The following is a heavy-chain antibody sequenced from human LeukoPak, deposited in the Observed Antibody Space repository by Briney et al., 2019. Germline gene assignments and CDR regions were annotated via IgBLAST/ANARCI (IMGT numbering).Heavy chain of an antibody. D-gene: IGHD5-12*01. CDR1: GYTFTSYG. CDR3: ARGGYVDMYQFDY. J-gene: IGHJ4*02. CDR2: ISAYNGNT. V-gene: IGHV1-18*01. Sequence: ASVKASCKASGYTFTSYGISWVRQAPGQGLGWMGWISAYNGNTNKAQNLQGRVTMTTDQSTSTAYMELRSLRADDKAVYYCARGGYVDMYQFDYWGQGTLVTVSS.